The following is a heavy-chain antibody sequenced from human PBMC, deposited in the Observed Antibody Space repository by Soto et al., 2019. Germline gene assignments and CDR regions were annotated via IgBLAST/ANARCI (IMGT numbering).Heavy chain of an antibody. CDR2: ITSDTTFT. CDR1: GFTFNSYS. Sequence: EVQLVETGGGLVKPGGSLRVSCAASGFTFNSYSMAWVRQAPGKGLEWVSSITSDTTFTLYADSVKGRFTMSRDNAKNSLYLQMRSLRVEDTAVYYCVRNSSRLDYWGQGAPVTVSS. J-gene: IGHJ4*02. CDR3: VRNSSRLDY. D-gene: IGHD2-2*01. V-gene: IGHV3-21*01.